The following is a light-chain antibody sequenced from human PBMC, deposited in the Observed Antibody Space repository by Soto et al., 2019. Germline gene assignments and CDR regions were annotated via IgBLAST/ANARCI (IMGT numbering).Light chain of an antibody. J-gene: IGKJ1*01. V-gene: IGKV3-20*01. CDR1: QSVSSNS. Sequence: EIVLTQSPDTLSLFPGQRGTLSCRANQSVSSNSLAWYQQKPGQAPRLLIYGASSPATGIPDRFSGSGSGTDFTLAISRLEPEDFAVYHCQQYVSSPRTFGQGTKVEIK. CDR2: GAS. CDR3: QQYVSSPRT.